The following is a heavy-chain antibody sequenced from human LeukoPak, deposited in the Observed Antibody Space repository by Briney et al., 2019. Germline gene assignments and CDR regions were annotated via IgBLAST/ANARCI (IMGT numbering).Heavy chain of an antibody. Sequence: PGGSLRLSCAASGFTVSSNYMSWVRQAPGKGLEWVSVIYSGGSTDYADSLKGRFTISRDNAKNSLYLQMNSLRAEDTAVYYCARGSSNIAARNNCFDPWGQGTLVTVSS. CDR2: IYSGGST. D-gene: IGHD6-6*01. V-gene: IGHV3-53*01. CDR1: GFTVSSNY. J-gene: IGHJ5*02. CDR3: ARGSSNIAARNNCFDP.